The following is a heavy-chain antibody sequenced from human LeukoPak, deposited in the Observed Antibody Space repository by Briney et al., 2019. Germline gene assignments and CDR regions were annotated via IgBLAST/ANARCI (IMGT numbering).Heavy chain of an antibody. CDR1: GFTFSNYW. Sequence: GGSLRLSCAASGFTFSNYWMYWVRQPPGEGLVWDSHIRSDGSGTTYADSVKGRFTISRDNAKNTLYLQMNSLRAEDTAVYYCAKETRYSYGSFDYWGQGTLVTVSS. D-gene: IGHD5-18*01. CDR2: IRSDGSGT. J-gene: IGHJ4*02. CDR3: AKETRYSYGSFDY. V-gene: IGHV3-74*01.